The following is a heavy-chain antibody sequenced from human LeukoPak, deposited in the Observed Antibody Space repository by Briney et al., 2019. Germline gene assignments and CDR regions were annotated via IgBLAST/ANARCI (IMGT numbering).Heavy chain of an antibody. CDR3: ARSKVGATYGY. CDR1: GGSFSGYY. J-gene: IGHJ4*02. D-gene: IGHD1-26*01. V-gene: IGHV4-34*01. CDR2: INHSGST. Sequence: SETLSLTCAVYGGSFSGYYWSWIRQPPGKGLEWIREINHSGSTNYNPSLKSRVTISVDTSKNQFSLKLSSVTAADTAVYYCARSKVGATYGYWGQGTLVTVSS.